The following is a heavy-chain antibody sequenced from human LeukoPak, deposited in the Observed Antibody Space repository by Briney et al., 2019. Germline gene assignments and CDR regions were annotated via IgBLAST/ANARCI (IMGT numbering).Heavy chain of an antibody. Sequence: EASVTVSCKPSGGTFSSYAISWVRQAPGHGREWMGGIIPIFGTANYAQKFQGRVTITVDEPTSTAYMELGSVRSEDTAVYYCARGGTGYSYSFDYWGQGTLVTVSS. CDR1: GGTFSSYA. D-gene: IGHD5-18*01. J-gene: IGHJ4*02. V-gene: IGHV1-69*13. CDR3: ARGGTGYSYSFDY. CDR2: IIPIFGTA.